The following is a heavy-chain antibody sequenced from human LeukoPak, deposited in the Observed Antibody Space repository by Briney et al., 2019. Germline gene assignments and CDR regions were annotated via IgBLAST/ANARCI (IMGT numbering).Heavy chain of an antibody. CDR3: AIQRITIFGEAYYFDY. D-gene: IGHD3-3*01. CDR2: IIPIFGTA. CDR1: GGTFSSYA. J-gene: IGHJ4*02. Sequence: SVKVSCKASGGTFSSYAISWVRQAPGQGLEWMGGIIPIFGTANYAQKLQGRVTITTDESTSTAYMELSSLRSEDTGVYYCAIQRITIFGEAYYFDYWGQGTLVTVSS. V-gene: IGHV1-69*05.